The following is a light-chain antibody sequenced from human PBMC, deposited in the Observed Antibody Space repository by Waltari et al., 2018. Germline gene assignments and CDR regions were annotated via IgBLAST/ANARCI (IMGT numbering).Light chain of an antibody. J-gene: IGLJ2*01. CDR2: SVT. V-gene: IGLV2-11*01. CDR3: CSYAGRYTMI. CDR1: NSDIGEYKY. Sequence: QSALTQPRSVSGSPGQTVTISCTWTNSDIGEYKYVSWFQLHPGKAPKLIIYSVTDRPSGVPHRFSGSKSGSTASLTISGLQPEDEGDYFCCSYAGRYTMIFGGGTRLTVL.